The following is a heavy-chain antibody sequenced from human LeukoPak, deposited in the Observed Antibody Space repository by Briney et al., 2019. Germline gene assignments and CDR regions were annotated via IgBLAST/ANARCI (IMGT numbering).Heavy chain of an antibody. CDR1: GFTFDNYW. D-gene: IGHD1-26*01. CDR2: ISRDGRTT. CDR3: ARGPPYAGGYYVGDH. Sequence: GGSLRLSCVASGFTFDNYWVHWVRQAPGKGLVWVSRISRDGRTTNYADSVKGRFTISRDNAKNTLYLQMNILKAEDTAIYYCARGPPYAGGYYVGDHWGQGILVTVSS. J-gene: IGHJ4*02. V-gene: IGHV3-74*01.